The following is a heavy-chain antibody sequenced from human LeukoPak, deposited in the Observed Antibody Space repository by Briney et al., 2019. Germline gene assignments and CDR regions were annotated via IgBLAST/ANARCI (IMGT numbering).Heavy chain of an antibody. CDR1: GFTFSSYA. CDR3: KSGGAAPGSFDY. Sequence: PGRSLRLSCAASGFTFSSYAMSWVRQAPGKGLEWVSAISGSGGSTYYADSVKGRFTISRDNSKNTLYLQMNSLRVEDTAVYYCKSGGAAPGSFDYWGQGTLVTVSP. CDR2: ISGSGGST. D-gene: IGHD1-1*01. V-gene: IGHV3-23*01. J-gene: IGHJ4*02.